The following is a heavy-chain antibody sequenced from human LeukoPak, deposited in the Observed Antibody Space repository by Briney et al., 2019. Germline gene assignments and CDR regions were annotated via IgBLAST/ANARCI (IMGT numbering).Heavy chain of an antibody. CDR1: GGTFSSYA. CDR2: IIPIFGTA. V-gene: IGHV1-69*01. D-gene: IGHD3-3*01. Sequence: ASVKVSCKASGGTFSSYAISWVRQAPGQGPEWMGGIIPIFGTANYAQKFQGRVTITADESTSTAYMELSSLRSEDTAVYYCARGEVVVLRFLEWLLLELDPWGQGTLVTVSS. J-gene: IGHJ5*02. CDR3: ARGEVVVLRFLEWLLLELDP.